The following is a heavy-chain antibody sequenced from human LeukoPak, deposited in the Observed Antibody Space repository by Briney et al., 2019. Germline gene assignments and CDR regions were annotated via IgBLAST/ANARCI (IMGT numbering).Heavy chain of an antibody. CDR2: IKTKSEGGTI. CDR3: STDQGGDILTGC. J-gene: IGHJ4*02. CDR1: GFTFSTHT. V-gene: IGHV3-15*07. Sequence: PGGSLRLSCAGAGFTFSTHTINWVRQAPGKGLEWVGRIKTKSEGGTIDYAAPVRGRFTISRDDSENTLYLQMNSLKTEDTALYYCSTDQGGDILTGCWGQGTLVTVSS. D-gene: IGHD3-9*01.